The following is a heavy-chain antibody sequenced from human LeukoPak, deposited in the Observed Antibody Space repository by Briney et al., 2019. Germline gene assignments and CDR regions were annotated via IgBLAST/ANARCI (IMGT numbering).Heavy chain of an antibody. J-gene: IGHJ4*02. CDR2: ISSSSSYI. V-gene: IGHV3-21*04. CDR3: AKSNKREIEPDYGDYEGYFDY. Sequence: GGSLRLSCAASGFTFSSYSMNWVRQAPGKGLEWVSSISSSSSYIYYADSVKGRFTISRDNAKNSLYLQMNSLRAEDTALYYCAKSNKREIEPDYGDYEGYFDYWGQGTLVTVSS. CDR1: GFTFSSYS. D-gene: IGHD4-17*01.